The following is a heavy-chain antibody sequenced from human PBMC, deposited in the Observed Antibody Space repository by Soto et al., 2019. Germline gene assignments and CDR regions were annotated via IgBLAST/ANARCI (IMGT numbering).Heavy chain of an antibody. CDR3: ARGSYDYVWGSYRYFDY. J-gene: IGHJ4*02. CDR1: GYTFTSYD. CDR2: MNPNSGNT. V-gene: IGHV1-8*01. Sequence: ASVKVSCKASGYTFTSYDINWVRQATGQGLEWMGWMNPNSGNTGYAQKFQGRVTMTRNTSISTAYMELSSLRSEDTAVYYCARGSYDYVWGSYRYFDYWGQGTRVSVSS. D-gene: IGHD3-16*02.